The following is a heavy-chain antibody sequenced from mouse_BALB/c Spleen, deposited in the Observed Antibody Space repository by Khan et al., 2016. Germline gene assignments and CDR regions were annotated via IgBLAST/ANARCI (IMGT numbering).Heavy chain of an antibody. CDR3: TGSPTATRYFDV. CDR1: GYSITSDYA. V-gene: IGHV3-2*02. Sequence: EVQLQESGPGLVKPSQSLSLTCTVTGYSITSDYAWNWIRQFPGNKLEWMGYIRYSGSTTYNPSLKSRISITRDTSKNQFFLQLYSVTTEDTATYDCTGSPTATRYFDVWGPGTTVTVSS. J-gene: IGHJ1*01. D-gene: IGHD1-2*01. CDR2: IRYSGST.